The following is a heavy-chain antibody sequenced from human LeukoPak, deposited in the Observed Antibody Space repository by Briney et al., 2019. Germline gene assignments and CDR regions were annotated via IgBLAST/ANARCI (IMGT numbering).Heavy chain of an antibody. Sequence: GRSLRLSCAASGFTFDDYAMHWVRQAPGKGREWVSGISWNSGSIGYADSVKGRFTISRDNAKNSLYLQMNSLTTEDTALYYCTATDGGDIDYWGQGTLVTVSS. CDR1: GFTFDDYA. V-gene: IGHV3-9*01. D-gene: IGHD1-26*01. CDR2: ISWNSGSI. CDR3: TATDGGDIDY. J-gene: IGHJ4*02.